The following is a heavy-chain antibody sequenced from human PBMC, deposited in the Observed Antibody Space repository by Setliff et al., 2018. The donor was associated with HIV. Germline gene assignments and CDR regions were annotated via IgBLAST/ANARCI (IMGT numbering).Heavy chain of an antibody. CDR3: ARDRGSGSWFDF. CDR2: FYTSGST. D-gene: IGHD1-26*01. J-gene: IGHJ4*02. Sequence: TSETLSLTCTVSGGSITSGSYYWSWIRQPAGKGLEWIGRFYTSGSTNYNPSLKSRVTMSVDTSKNQFSLKLSSVTAADTAVYYCARDRGSGSWFDFWGQGTLVTVSS. CDR1: GGSITSGSYY. V-gene: IGHV4-61*02.